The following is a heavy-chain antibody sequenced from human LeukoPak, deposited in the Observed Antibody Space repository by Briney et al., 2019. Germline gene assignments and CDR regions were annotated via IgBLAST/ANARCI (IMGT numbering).Heavy chain of an antibody. J-gene: IGHJ6*02. CDR1: GGSISSSSYY. CDR3: ARGSSGSYYQTSNYYYYGMDV. CDR2: INHSGST. D-gene: IGHD1-26*01. Sequence: SETLSLTCTVSGGSISSSSYYWGWIRQPPGKGLEWIGEINHSGSTNYNPSLKSRVTISVDTSKNQFSLKLSSVTAADTAVYYCARGSSGSYYQTSNYYYYGMDVWGQGTTVTVSS. V-gene: IGHV4-39*07.